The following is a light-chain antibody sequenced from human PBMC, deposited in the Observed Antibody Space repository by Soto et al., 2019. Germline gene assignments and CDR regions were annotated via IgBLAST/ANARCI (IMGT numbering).Light chain of an antibody. CDR3: QYYGSSPLT. J-gene: IGKJ4*01. CDR2: AAS. Sequence: EIMLTQSPGTLSLSPGERATLSCRASQSVSNNYLAWYQQKPGQAPRLLIFAASSRATGIPDRFSGSGSGTDFTLTISRLEPEDFAIYYCQYYGSSPLTFGGGTKVDI. CDR1: QSVSNNY. V-gene: IGKV3-20*01.